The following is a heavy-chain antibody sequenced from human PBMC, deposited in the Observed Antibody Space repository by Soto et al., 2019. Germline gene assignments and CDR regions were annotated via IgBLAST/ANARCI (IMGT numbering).Heavy chain of an antibody. V-gene: IGHV4-31*03. D-gene: IGHD3-10*01. Sequence: ALSLTCTVSGGSISSGGYYCSWIRQHPGKGLEWIGYIYYTGRTYYNPSLKSRVTISVDTSKNQFSLNLNSVTAADTAVYYCAVSPSSINFDYWGQGTLVTVCS. CDR3: AVSPSSINFDY. CDR1: GGSISSGGYY. J-gene: IGHJ4*02. CDR2: IYYTGRT.